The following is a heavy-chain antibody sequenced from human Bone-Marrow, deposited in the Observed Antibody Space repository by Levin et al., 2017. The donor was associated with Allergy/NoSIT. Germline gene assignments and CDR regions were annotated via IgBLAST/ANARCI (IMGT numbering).Heavy chain of an antibody. V-gene: IGHV1-58*01. Sequence: GASVKVSCETSGFSFTSAAVQWVRQARGQRLEWVGWVVVGSGSTKYAETFKERVTITRDVSAGRAYMELRGLRPEDTAVYYCAAFTSDYIDYWGQGTLVTVSS. D-gene: IGHD3-3*01. CDR2: VVVGSGST. CDR1: GFSFTSAA. CDR3: AAFTSDYIDY. J-gene: IGHJ4*02.